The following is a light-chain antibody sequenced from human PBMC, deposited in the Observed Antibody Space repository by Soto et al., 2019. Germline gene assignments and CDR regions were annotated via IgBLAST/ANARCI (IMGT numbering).Light chain of an antibody. Sequence: QSALTQPASVSGSPGQSITISCTGTSSDVGSDNVVSWYQQYPGKAPQLMIYEAFKRPSEVSRRFSGSKSGNTSSLTISGLQAEDEAEYHCCSHAGGDTYVFGTGTQLTVL. CDR2: EAF. CDR1: SSDVGSDNV. V-gene: IGLV2-23*01. CDR3: CSHAGGDTYV. J-gene: IGLJ1*01.